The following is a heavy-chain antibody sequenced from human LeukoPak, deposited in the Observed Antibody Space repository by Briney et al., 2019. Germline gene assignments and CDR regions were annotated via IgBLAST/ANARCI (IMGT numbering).Heavy chain of an antibody. V-gene: IGHV3-23*01. Sequence: GGSLRLSCAASGFTFSSYAMSWVRQAPGKGLEWVSAISGSGGSTYYADSVKGRFTISRDNSKSTVYLEMDSLTAEDPAVYHCAKAMVGYSSGVAINNDYWGQGTMVTVSS. CDR1: GFTFSSYA. J-gene: IGHJ4*02. D-gene: IGHD6-19*01. CDR2: ISGSGGST. CDR3: AKAMVGYSSGVAINNDY.